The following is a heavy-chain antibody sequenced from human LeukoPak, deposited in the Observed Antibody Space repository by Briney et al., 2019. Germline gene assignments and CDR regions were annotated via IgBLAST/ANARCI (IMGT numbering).Heavy chain of an antibody. CDR1: GYTFTSYY. Sequence: GASVKVSCKASGYTFTSYYMHWVRQAPGQGLEWMGIINPSGGSTSYAQKFQGRVTMTRDTSTSTVYMELSSLRSEDTAVNYCARDREVGTTRRYFDYWGQGALVTVSS. CDR3: ARDREVGTTRRYFDY. J-gene: IGHJ4*02. CDR2: INPSGGST. V-gene: IGHV1-46*01. D-gene: IGHD1-26*01.